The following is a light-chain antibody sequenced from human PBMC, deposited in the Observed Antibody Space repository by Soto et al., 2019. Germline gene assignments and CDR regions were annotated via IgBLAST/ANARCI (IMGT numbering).Light chain of an antibody. V-gene: IGLV1-44*01. CDR1: RSNIGTNT. CDR3: AAWDDILNLLV. Sequence: QLVLTQPPSMSASPGQTITISCSGARSNIGTNTLNWFQQLKASAPTLLISTPNHRPSAVRDRVSSSKSGTAASLTISVLRSDAEDDYYCAAWDDILNLLVFGGGTKLTVL. J-gene: IGLJ2*01. CDR2: TPN.